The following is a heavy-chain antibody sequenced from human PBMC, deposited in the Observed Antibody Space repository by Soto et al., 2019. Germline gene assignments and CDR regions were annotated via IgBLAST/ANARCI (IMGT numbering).Heavy chain of an antibody. CDR2: IKSKTDGGTT. Sequence: EVQLVESGGGLVKPGGSLRLSCAASGFTFSNAWMNWVRQAPGKGLEWVGRIKSKTDGGTTDYAAPVEGRFTISRDDSKNTLYLQMNSLKTEDTAVYYCTTDEDRWFYFDYWGQGTLVTVSS. D-gene: IGHD2-15*01. J-gene: IGHJ4*02. V-gene: IGHV3-15*07. CDR1: GFTFSNAW. CDR3: TTDEDRWFYFDY.